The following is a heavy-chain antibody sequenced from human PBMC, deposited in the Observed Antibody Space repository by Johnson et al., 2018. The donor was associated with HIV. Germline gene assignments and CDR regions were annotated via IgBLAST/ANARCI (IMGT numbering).Heavy chain of an antibody. D-gene: IGHD4-23*01. Sequence: VQLVESGGGLIQPGGSLRLSCAASGFTVSSNYRNWVRQAPGKGLEWVSVIYSGGSTYYADSVKGRFTISRDNSKNTLYLQMNSLRAEDTAVYYCARGLRRTTVGNDAFDIWGQGTMVTVSS. CDR1: GFTVSSNY. CDR2: IYSGGST. J-gene: IGHJ3*02. V-gene: IGHV3-53*01. CDR3: ARGLRRTTVGNDAFDI.